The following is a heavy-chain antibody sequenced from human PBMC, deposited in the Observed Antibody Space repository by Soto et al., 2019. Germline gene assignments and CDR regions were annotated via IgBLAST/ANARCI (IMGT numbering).Heavy chain of an antibody. V-gene: IGHV4-59*01. CDR3: ARAVDTERNYYYYYYMDV. D-gene: IGHD5-18*01. CDR2: IYYSGST. CDR1: GGSISSYC. Sequence: TETLSITCTVSGGSISSYCWSWIRQPPGKGLEWIGYIYYSGSTNYNPSLKSRVTISVDTSKNQFSLKLSSVTAADTAVYYCARAVDTERNYYYYYYMDVWGKGTTVTVSS. J-gene: IGHJ6*03.